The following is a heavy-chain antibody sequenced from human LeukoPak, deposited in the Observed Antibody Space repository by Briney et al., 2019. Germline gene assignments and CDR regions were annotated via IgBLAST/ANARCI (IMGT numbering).Heavy chain of an antibody. CDR1: GFTFSTYG. D-gene: IGHD2-2*01. J-gene: IGHJ4*02. V-gene: IGHV3-30*03. CDR2: ISYDGSNK. Sequence: GSSLRLSCTASGFTFSTYGMHWVRQAPGKGLEWLAIISYDGSNKYYVDSVKGRFTISRDNSKNTLYLQLNGLRPEDTAVYYCARKTSCFDYWGRGTLVTVSS. CDR3: ARKTSCFDY.